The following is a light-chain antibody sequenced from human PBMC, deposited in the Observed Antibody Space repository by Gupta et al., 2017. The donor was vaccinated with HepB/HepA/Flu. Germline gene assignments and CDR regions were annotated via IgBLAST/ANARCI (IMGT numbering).Light chain of an antibody. J-gene: IGKJ5*01. V-gene: IGKV1-9*01. CDR1: QGIRSY. CDR3: QQIKTFPIT. Sequence: DIQLTQSPSFLSASVGDRVTITCRASQGIRSYLAWYQQKPGKAPNLLIYVASTLQSGVPSRVSGSGSGTEFTLTISSLQPEDFASYYCQQIKTFPITFGQGTRLEIK. CDR2: VAS.